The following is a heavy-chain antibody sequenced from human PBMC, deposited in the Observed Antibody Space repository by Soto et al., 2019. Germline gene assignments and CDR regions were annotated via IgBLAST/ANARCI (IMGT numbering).Heavy chain of an antibody. J-gene: IGHJ3*01. V-gene: IGHV3-53*01. CDR2: LYDVDGT. Sequence: VQLVESGGCLIQPGESLRLSCAAFGLTVSGKKYVAWVRQAPGKGLEWISALYDVDGTYYADSVKGRFTTSSDSSKTTVYLQMNGLRPDDTAVYYCASWHEREHAYDVWGRGTTVTVSS. D-gene: IGHD1-1*01. CDR3: ASWHEREHAYDV. CDR1: GLTVSGKKY.